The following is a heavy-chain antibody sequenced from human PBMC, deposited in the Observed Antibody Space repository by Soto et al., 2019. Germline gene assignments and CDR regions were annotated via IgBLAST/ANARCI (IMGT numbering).Heavy chain of an antibody. CDR3: TTDFEACDYPHLKYYYYGMDV. V-gene: IGHV3-15*07. J-gene: IGHJ6*02. CDR1: GFTFSNAW. Sequence: EVQLVESGGGLVKPGGSLRLSCAASGFTFSNAWMNWVRQAPGKGLEWVGRIKSKTDGGTKDYAAPVKGRFTISRDDSNNTLYLQMNRLKTSDTAVYDCTTDFEACDYPHLKYYYYGMDVWGQGTTVTVSS. D-gene: IGHD4-17*01. CDR2: IKSKTDGGTK.